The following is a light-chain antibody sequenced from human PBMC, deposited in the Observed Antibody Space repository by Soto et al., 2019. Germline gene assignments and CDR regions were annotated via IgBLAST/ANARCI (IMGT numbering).Light chain of an antibody. Sequence: DIQMTQSPSSLSASVGDRVTITCRASLTIRDYLIWYQQKPGKAPKLLIYGASTLQTGVPSRFSGRGSGTDFTLTITNVQPEDFATSYCQQTYNLPRTFGQGTKVEIK. CDR3: QQTYNLPRT. V-gene: IGKV1-39*01. CDR2: GAS. CDR1: LTIRDY. J-gene: IGKJ1*01.